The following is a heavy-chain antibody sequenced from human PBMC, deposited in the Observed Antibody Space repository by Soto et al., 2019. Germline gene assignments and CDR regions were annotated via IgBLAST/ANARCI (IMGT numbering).Heavy chain of an antibody. Sequence: PGESLKISCKGSAYNFTNYWISWVRQMPGKGLEWMGRIDPSDSYTKYSPSFQGHVTISADKSINTAYLQWSSLKASDTAMYYCSRGAAYRRGCYDYWGQGTLVTVSS. CDR3: SRGAAYRRGCYDY. D-gene: IGHD6-19*01. CDR1: AYNFTNYW. J-gene: IGHJ4*02. CDR2: IDPSDSYT. V-gene: IGHV5-10-1*01.